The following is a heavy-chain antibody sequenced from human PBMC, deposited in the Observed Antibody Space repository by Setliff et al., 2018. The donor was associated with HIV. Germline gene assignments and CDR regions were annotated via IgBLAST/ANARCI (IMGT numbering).Heavy chain of an antibody. D-gene: IGHD3-22*01. CDR1: GGSISSGSYY. Sequence: PSETLSLTCTVSGGSISSGSYYWSWIRQPAGKGLEWIGHIYTSGSTNYNPSLKSRVTISVDTSKNQFSLKLSSVTAADPAVYYCARGNNGYYYDSSGYYHWGQGTLVTVSS. CDR3: ARGNNGYYYDSSGYYH. J-gene: IGHJ5*02. CDR2: IYTSGST. V-gene: IGHV4-61*09.